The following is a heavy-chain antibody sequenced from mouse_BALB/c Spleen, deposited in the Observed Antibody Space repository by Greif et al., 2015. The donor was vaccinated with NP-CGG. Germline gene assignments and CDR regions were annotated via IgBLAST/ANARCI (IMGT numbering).Heavy chain of an antibody. CDR2: ISSGSSTI. V-gene: IGHV5-17*02. CDR3: ARLFDY. J-gene: IGHJ2*01. CDR1: GFTFSSFG. Sequence: EVKVVDSGGGLVQPGGSRKLSCAASGFTFSSFGMHWVRQAPEKGLEWVAYISSGSSTIYYADTVKGRFTISRDNPKNTLFLQMTSLRSEDTAMYYCARLFDYWGQGTTLTVSS.